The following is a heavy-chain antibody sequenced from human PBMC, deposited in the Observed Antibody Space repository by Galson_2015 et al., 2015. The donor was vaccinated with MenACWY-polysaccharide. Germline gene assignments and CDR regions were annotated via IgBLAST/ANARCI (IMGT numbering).Heavy chain of an antibody. CDR2: IRSKAYGGTT. CDR3: TRGGGSAYDFWSGYYTSAYNWFDP. CDR1: GFTFGDYA. V-gene: IGHV3-49*01. Sequence: SLRLSCAASGFTFGDYAMSWFRQAPGKGLEWVGFIRSKAYGGTTEYTASVKGRFTISRDDSKSIAYLQMNSLKTEDTAVYYCTRGGGSAYDFWSGYYTSAYNWFDPWGQGTLVTVSS. D-gene: IGHD3-3*01. J-gene: IGHJ5*02.